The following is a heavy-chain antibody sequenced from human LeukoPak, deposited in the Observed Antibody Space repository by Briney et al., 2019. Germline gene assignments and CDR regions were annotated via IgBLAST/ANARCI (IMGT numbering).Heavy chain of an antibody. CDR3: ARSTKMGGSGSYRLFDY. J-gene: IGHJ4*02. D-gene: IGHD3-10*01. Sequence: ASVKVSCKASGGTFSSYAISWVRQAPGQGLEWMGRIIPILGIANYAQKFQGRVTITADKSTSTAYMGLSSLRSEDTAVYYCARSTKMGGSGSYRLFDYWGQGTLVTVSS. V-gene: IGHV1-69*04. CDR1: GGTFSSYA. CDR2: IIPILGIA.